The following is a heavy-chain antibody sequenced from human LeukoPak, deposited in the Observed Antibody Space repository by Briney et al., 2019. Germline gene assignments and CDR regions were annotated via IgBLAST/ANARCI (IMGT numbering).Heavy chain of an antibody. CDR1: GFTFNTFW. Sequence: QPGGSLRLSCAASGFTFNTFWMSWVRQAPGKGLEWVANIKGDGSEKYYMDSVKGRFTISRDNAKKSPYLQMNSLRAEDTAVYYCAVEYSSTPLGLDFWGQGTLVTVSS. V-gene: IGHV3-7*03. CDR2: IKGDGSEK. J-gene: IGHJ4*02. CDR3: AVEYSSTPLGLDF. D-gene: IGHD6-19*01.